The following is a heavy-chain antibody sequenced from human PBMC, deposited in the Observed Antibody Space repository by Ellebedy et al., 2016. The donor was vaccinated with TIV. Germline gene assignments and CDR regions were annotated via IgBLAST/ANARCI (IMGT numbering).Heavy chain of an antibody. CDR2: INPTSGST. D-gene: IGHD6-13*01. J-gene: IGHJ4*02. CDR3: ATTEYSRTWSFDY. Sequence: AASVKVSCKASGNTFTSYSIYWVRRAPGRGLEWMGIINPTSGSTMYAQKFRGRVTVKSDTFTNTVYMELSSLTSEDTAVYFCATTEYSRTWSFDYWGQGTLVTVSS. V-gene: IGHV1-46*01. CDR1: GNTFTSYS.